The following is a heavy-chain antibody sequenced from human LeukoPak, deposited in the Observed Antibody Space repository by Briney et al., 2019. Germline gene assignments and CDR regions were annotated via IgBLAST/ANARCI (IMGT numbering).Heavy chain of an antibody. D-gene: IGHD3-9*01. Sequence: PGGSLRLSCAASGFTFSSYAMSLVRQAPGKGLEWVSAISGSGGSTYYADSVKGRFTISRDNSKNTLYLQMNSLRAEDTAVYYCATKRDILTGYLPFDYWGQGALVTVSS. V-gene: IGHV3-23*01. CDR2: ISGSGGST. J-gene: IGHJ4*02. CDR3: ATKRDILTGYLPFDY. CDR1: GFTFSSYA.